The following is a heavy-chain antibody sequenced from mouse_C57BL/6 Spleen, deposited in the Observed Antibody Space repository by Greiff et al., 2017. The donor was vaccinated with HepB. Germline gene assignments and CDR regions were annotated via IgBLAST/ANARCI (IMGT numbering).Heavy chain of an antibody. CDR1: GYTFTDYY. Sequence: QVQLQQSGAELVRPGASVKLSCKASGYTFTDYYINWVKQRSGQGLEWIARIYPGSGNTYYNEKFKGKATLTAEKSSSTAYMQLSSLTSEDSTVYFCARGGITTVVAPTMDYWGQGTSVTVSS. V-gene: IGHV1-76*01. J-gene: IGHJ4*01. CDR3: ARGGITTVVAPTMDY. CDR2: IYPGSGNT. D-gene: IGHD1-1*01.